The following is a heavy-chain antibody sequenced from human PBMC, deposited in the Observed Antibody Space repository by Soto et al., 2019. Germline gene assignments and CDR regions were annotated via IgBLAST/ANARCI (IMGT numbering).Heavy chain of an antibody. Sequence: QLQLQESGPGLVKPSETLSLTCTVSGGSISSSSYYWGWIRQPPGKGLEWIGNIYYSGSTYYNPSLKXRXTXPXDTSKNQFSLKLSSVTAAYTAVYYCASRGSSSWFGDWGQGTLVTVSS. J-gene: IGHJ5*02. CDR3: ASRGSSSWFGD. V-gene: IGHV4-39*01. CDR1: GGSISSSSYY. CDR2: IYYSGST. D-gene: IGHD6-13*01.